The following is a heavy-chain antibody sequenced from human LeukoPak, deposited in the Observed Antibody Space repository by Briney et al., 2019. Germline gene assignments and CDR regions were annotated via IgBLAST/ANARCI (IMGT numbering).Heavy chain of an antibody. CDR3: ATLGIAAAAPFDY. V-gene: IGHV1-2*02. J-gene: IGHJ4*02. Sequence: ASVKVSCKASGYTFTGYYMHWVRQAPGQGLEWMGWISPNSGGTNYAQKFQGRVTMTRDTSISTAYMELSRLRSDDTAVYYCATLGIAAAAPFDYWGQGTLVTVSS. CDR1: GYTFTGYY. D-gene: IGHD6-13*01. CDR2: ISPNSGGT.